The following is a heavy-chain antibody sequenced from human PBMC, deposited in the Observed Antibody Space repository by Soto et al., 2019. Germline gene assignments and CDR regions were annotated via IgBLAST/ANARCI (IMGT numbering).Heavy chain of an antibody. V-gene: IGHV3-23*01. D-gene: IGHD6-19*01. CDR3: AKDQFRPGWFTHTEYFQH. J-gene: IGHJ1*01. Sequence: GGSLRLSCAASGFTFSSYAMSWVRQAPGKGLEWVSAISGSGGSTYYADSVKGRFTISRDNSKNTLYLQMNSLRAEDTAVYYCAKDQFRPGWFTHTEYFQHWGQGTLVTVS. CDR2: ISGSGGST. CDR1: GFTFSSYA.